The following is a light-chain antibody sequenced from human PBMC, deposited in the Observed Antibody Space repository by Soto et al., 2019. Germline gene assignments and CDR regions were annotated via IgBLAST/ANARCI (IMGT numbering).Light chain of an antibody. CDR1: QSLVYSDGNAY. CDR3: VQETHWRPRT. CDR2: KAS. V-gene: IGKV2-30*01. Sequence: DVVLPQSPLSLPVILGQPASISCRSSQSLVYSDGNAYLNWFHQRPGQSPRRLIYKASKRDSGGTGSFGVSERGSGSTLKIRGVEAVDVVVDYCVQETHWRPRTCGQGTKLEIK. J-gene: IGKJ2*01.